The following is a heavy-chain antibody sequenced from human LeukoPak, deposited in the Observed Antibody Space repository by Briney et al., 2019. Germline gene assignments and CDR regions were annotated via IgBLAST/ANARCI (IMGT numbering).Heavy chain of an antibody. D-gene: IGHD3-22*01. CDR3: ARDSSSTYYYDTSGVNLFDS. J-gene: IGHJ4*02. V-gene: IGHV3-33*01. CDR1: GFTFSSYG. CDR2: IWYDGSNK. Sequence: GGSLRLSCAASGFTFSSYGMHWVRQAPGKGLEWVAVIWYDGSNKYYADSVKGRFTISRDNSKNTLSLQMNSLRPDDTAVYYCARDSSSTYYYDTSGVNLFDSWGQGTLVTVSP.